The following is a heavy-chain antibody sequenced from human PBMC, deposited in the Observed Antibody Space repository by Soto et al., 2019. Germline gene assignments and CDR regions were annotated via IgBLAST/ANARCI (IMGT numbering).Heavy chain of an antibody. CDR1: GGSISGYY. Sequence: QVQLQESGPGLVKPSETLSLTCTVSGGSISGYYWSWIRQSPEKGLEWTGPVYYSGSTKYNPPLQSRVTNSVDTSKNHLPLTLRSGTAADTGVQYCAITVTTLFHWFAPLGLGILVTVSS. CDR3: AITVTTLFHWFAP. D-gene: IGHD4-4*01. V-gene: IGHV4-59*08. J-gene: IGHJ5*02. CDR2: VYYSGST.